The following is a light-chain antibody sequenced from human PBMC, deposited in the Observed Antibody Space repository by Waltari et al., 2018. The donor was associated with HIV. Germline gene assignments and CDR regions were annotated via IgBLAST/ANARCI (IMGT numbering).Light chain of an antibody. CDR1: QAITNY. CDR2: YAS. Sequence: DVHLTQSPSSLSASLGDTVTITCQASQAITNYLSWYQQKPGDAPKALISYASNWDTGVPYRFSGSGSGTHFTFTISSLQAEDMATYYCQQHDNPPWTFGGGTKVEV. J-gene: IGKJ4*01. CDR3: QQHDNPPWT. V-gene: IGKV1-33*01.